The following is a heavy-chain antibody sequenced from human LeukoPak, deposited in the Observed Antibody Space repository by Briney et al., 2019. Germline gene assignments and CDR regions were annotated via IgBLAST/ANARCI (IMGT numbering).Heavy chain of an antibody. CDR2: ISSTSSYI. V-gene: IGHV3-21*01. J-gene: IGHJ6*03. CDR3: ARLPTAGAYYYYYMDV. CDR1: GFTFSSYS. Sequence: GGSLRLSCAASGFTFSSYSMNWVRQAPGKGLEWVSSISSTSSYIYYADSVKGRFTISRDNAKNSLYLQMNSLRAEDTAVCYCARLPTAGAYYYYYMDVWGKGTTVTVSS. D-gene: IGHD4-11*01.